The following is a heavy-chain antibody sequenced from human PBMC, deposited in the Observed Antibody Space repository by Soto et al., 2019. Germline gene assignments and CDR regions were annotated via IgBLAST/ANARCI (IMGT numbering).Heavy chain of an antibody. CDR3: ARDRVMRGNAYYYGMDV. CDR2: IVPMFAAP. J-gene: IGHJ6*02. CDR1: GGTFSSFA. D-gene: IGHD2-21*01. V-gene: IGHV1-69*12. Sequence: QVLLVQSGAEVKKPWSSVRVSCKTSGGTFSSFAISWVRLAPGQGLEWMGVIVPMFAAPTYAQKFQGRVSITADESTRTAYMELSRLRSDDTAVYYCARDRVMRGNAYYYGMDVWGQGTTVTVSS.